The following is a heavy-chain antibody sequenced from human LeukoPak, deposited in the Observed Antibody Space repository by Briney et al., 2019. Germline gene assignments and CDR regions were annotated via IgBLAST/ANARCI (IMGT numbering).Heavy chain of an antibody. CDR2: INWNGGST. Sequence: PGGSLRLSCAASGFTFDDYGMSWVRQAPGKGLEWVSGINWNGGSTGYADSVKGRFTISRDNAKNSLYLQMNSLRAEDTAVYYCARGLGSYAYSDAFDIWGQGTMVTVSS. D-gene: IGHD5-18*01. CDR3: ARGLGSYAYSDAFDI. CDR1: GFTFDDYG. V-gene: IGHV3-20*04. J-gene: IGHJ3*02.